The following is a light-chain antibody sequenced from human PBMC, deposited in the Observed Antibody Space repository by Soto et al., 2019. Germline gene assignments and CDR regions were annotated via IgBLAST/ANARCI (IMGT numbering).Light chain of an antibody. V-gene: IGKV3-20*01. CDR2: GAS. CDR1: QSISSDH. Sequence: EIVLTQSPGTLSLSPGETSTLACRASQSISSDHLAWYQQRPGQSPRLLIYGASSRTTGVPDRFSGSGSGTDFTLTISRLEPEDFAVYYCEQYGSSPRTFGQGTKVDIK. J-gene: IGKJ1*01. CDR3: EQYGSSPRT.